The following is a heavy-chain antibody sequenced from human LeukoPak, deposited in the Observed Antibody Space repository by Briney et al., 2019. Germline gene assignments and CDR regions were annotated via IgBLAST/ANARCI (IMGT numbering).Heavy chain of an antibody. D-gene: IGHD6-13*01. CDR1: GGSFSGYY. CDR3: ARESQYSSSWYAG. CDR2: INHSGST. Sequence: PSETLSLTCAVYGGSFSGYYWSWIRQPPGKGLEWIGEINHSGSTSYNPSLKSRVTISVDTSKNQFSLKLSSVTAADTAVYYCARESQYSSSWYAGWGQGTLVTVSS. J-gene: IGHJ4*02. V-gene: IGHV4-34*01.